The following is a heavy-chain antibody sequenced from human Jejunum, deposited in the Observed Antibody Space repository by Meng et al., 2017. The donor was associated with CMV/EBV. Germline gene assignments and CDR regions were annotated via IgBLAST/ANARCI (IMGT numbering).Heavy chain of an antibody. V-gene: IGHV3-21*06. J-gene: IGHJ4*02. D-gene: IGHD6-19*01. Sequence: EVHLVESGGGLVKPGGSLSLSWAASGFTFSSFNMNWVRQGPGKGLEWVSSMSLSSHLYYTDSVKGRFTISRDNAKNSVYLQMNSLRAEDTAVYYCVRGPLAGTGGFDYWGQGTLVTVSS. CDR2: MSLSSHL. CDR1: GFTFSSFN. CDR3: VRGPLAGTGGFDY.